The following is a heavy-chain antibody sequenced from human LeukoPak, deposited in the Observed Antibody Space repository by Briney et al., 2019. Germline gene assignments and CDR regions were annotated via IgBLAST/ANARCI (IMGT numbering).Heavy chain of an antibody. CDR3: ARDYKYFDL. CDR2: IFYSGTS. CDR1: GDLINNSNYF. J-gene: IGHJ2*01. Sequence: SETLSLTCSVSGDLINNSNYFWGWIRQPPGRGLEWLGSIFYSGTSYYNPSLKSRVTMSVDTSKNQISLELKSVTAADTAVYYCARDYKYFDLWGRGTLVTVSS. V-gene: IGHV4-39*07. D-gene: IGHD3-10*01.